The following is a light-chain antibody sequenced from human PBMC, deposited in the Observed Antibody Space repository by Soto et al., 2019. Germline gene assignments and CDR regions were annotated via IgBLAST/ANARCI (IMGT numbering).Light chain of an antibody. V-gene: IGKV1-5*01. CDR2: DAS. J-gene: IGKJ1*01. CDR1: QSISTW. CDR3: QQYNSYPWT. Sequence: DIQMTQSPSTLSAVVGDGVTITCRASQSISTWLAWYQQKPGKAPKVLIYDASSLESGVPSRFSGSGPGTEFTLTISSLQPDDFATYYCQQYNSYPWTFGQGTKVDIK.